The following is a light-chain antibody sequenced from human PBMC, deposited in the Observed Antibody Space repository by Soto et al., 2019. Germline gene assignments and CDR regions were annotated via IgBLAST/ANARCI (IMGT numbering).Light chain of an antibody. Sequence: QSVLTQPASVSGSPGQSITISCTGTSSDVGGYNYVSWYQRHPGKAPKLMIYDVSNRPSGVSSRFSGAKSGNTASLTISGLQAEDEADYYCSSYTGTNTPVVFGGGTKLTVL. CDR2: DVS. V-gene: IGLV2-14*03. CDR1: SSDVGGYNY. CDR3: SSYTGTNTPVV. J-gene: IGLJ2*01.